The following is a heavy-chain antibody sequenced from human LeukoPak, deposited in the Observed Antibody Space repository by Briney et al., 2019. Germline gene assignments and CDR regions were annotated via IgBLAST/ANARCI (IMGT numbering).Heavy chain of an antibody. J-gene: IGHJ4*02. D-gene: IGHD4-17*01. CDR3: ARGRPYGEVVS. Sequence: PGGSLRLSCAASGFTFSTYAMHWVRQVRQAPGKGLEWVAIISYDGSNKYYADSVKGRFTISRDNSKNTLYLQMNSLRAADTAVYYCARGRPYGEVVSWGQGTLVTVSS. CDR1: GFTFSTYA. CDR2: ISYDGSNK. V-gene: IGHV3-30*03.